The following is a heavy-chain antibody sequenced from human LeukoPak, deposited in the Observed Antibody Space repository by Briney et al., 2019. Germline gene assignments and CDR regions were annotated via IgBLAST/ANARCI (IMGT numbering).Heavy chain of an antibody. D-gene: IGHD2-2*01. J-gene: IGHJ5*02. Sequence: SETLSLTCTVSGGSFSSYYWRWIRQPAGKGLVGIVRIYTSGSTNYNPSLESRVTMSVDTSKDQFSLKLSSVTAADTAVYYCARDLSTSHDPWGQGTLVTVSS. CDR1: GGSFSSYY. CDR3: ARDLSTSHDP. CDR2: IYTSGST. V-gene: IGHV4-4*07.